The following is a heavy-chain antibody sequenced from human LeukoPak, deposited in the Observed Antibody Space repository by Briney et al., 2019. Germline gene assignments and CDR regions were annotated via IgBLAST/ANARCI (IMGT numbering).Heavy chain of an antibody. D-gene: IGHD3-3*01. Sequence: PSETLSLTCAVSGGSLTSTNWWTWVRPPPGKGLEWIGEFHLDGRTNYNPSLKSRLIMSVDLPENHISLKLTSVTAADTAVYYCAREGGFYRPLDYSGQGTLVTVSS. CDR2: FHLDGRT. J-gene: IGHJ4*02. V-gene: IGHV4-4*02. CDR1: GGSLTSTNW. CDR3: AREGGFYRPLDY.